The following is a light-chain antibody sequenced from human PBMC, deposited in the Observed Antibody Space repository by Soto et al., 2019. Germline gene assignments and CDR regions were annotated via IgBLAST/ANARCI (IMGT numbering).Light chain of an antibody. Sequence: EIVLTQSPGTLSLSPGERATLSCRASQSVSSSYLAWYRQKPGQAPRLLIYDASYRPTGVPARFSGSQSGTDFTLTISSLEPEDFAIYHCQQRNRWPWTFGQGTKVEI. V-gene: IGKV3D-20*02. CDR1: QSVSSSY. CDR3: QQRNRWPWT. CDR2: DAS. J-gene: IGKJ1*01.